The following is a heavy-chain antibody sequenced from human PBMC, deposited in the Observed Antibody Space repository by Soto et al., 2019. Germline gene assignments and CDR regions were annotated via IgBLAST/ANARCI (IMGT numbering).Heavy chain of an antibody. D-gene: IGHD3-10*01. J-gene: IGHJ4*02. Sequence: QVQLQESGPGLVKPSETLSLTCTVSGGSISSYYWSWIRQPPGKGLEWIGYIYYSGSTNYNPSLTRRVTISAATSKNPFSLKLSSVPAAATAVYYCARGEITYSYCSGSSNFAYWPQGPLVTVSS. CDR1: GGSISSYY. CDR3: ARGEITYSYCSGSSNFAY. CDR2: IYYSGST. V-gene: IGHV4-59*08.